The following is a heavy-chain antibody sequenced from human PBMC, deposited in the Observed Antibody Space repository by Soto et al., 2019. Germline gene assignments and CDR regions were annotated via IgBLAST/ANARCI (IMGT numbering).Heavy chain of an antibody. V-gene: IGHV3-33*01. D-gene: IGHD6-19*01. Sequence: PEGSLRLSCAASGFTFSGYGMHWVRQAPGKGLEWVAVIWYDGSNKYYADSVKGRFTISRDNSKNTLYLQMNSLRAEDTAVYYCARTPTDLYSSGWYEGRGPFNYWGQGTLVTVSS. CDR3: ARTPTDLYSSGWYEGRGPFNY. CDR2: IWYDGSNK. CDR1: GFTFSGYG. J-gene: IGHJ4*02.